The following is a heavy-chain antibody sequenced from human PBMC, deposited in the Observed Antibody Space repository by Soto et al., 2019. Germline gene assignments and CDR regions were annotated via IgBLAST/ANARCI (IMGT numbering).Heavy chain of an antibody. V-gene: IGHV1-46*01. CDR3: ARFGCSGGSCYLFDP. D-gene: IGHD2-15*01. CDR1: GYTFTSYY. CDR2: INPSGGST. J-gene: IGHJ5*02. Sequence: AASVKVSCKASGYTFTSYYMHWVRQAPGQGLEWMGIINPSGGSTSYAQKFQGRVTMTRDTSTSTVYMELSSLRSEDTAVYYCARFGCSGGSCYLFDPWGQGTLVTVSS.